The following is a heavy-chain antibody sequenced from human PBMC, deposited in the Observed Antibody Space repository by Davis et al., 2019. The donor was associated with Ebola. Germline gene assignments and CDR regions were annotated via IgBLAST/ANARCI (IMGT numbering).Heavy chain of an antibody. V-gene: IGHV4-61*01. J-gene: IGHJ4*02. Sequence: PSETLSLTCTVSGGSVSSGSYYWSWIRQPPGKGLEWIGYIYYSGSTNYNPSLKSRVTISVDTSKNQFSLKLSSVTAADTAVYYCAHGRWLHLGLEYWGQGTLVTVSS. D-gene: IGHD5-24*01. CDR3: AHGRWLHLGLEY. CDR2: IYYSGST. CDR1: GGSVSSGSYY.